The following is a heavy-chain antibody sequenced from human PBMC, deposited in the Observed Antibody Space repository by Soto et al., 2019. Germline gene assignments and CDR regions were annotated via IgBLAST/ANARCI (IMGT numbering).Heavy chain of an antibody. Sequence: QVQLQESGPGLVKPSQTLSLTCTVSGGSISSGGYYWSWIRQHPGKGLEWIGYIYYSGSTYYNPSLKRPVTISVDTSKNQFSLKLSSVTAADTAVYYCARDAHDSSGYTIDYWGQGTLVTVSS. V-gene: IGHV4-31*01. CDR1: GGSISSGGYY. CDR3: ARDAHDSSGYTIDY. D-gene: IGHD3-22*01. J-gene: IGHJ4*02. CDR2: IYYSGST.